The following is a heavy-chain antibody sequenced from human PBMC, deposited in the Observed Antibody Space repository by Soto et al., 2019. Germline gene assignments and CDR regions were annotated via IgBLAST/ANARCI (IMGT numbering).Heavy chain of an antibody. Sequence: QVQLVQSGAEVKKPGSSVKVSCKASGGTFSNNVFSWVRQAPGQGLEWMGGIIVIFGTANYAQKFRGRVTITADDSTGTAYMEVSSLSSADTAVYYCASNTGSYNGMDVWGQGTTVTVSS. CDR2: IIVIFGTA. J-gene: IGHJ6*02. CDR3: ASNTGSYNGMDV. V-gene: IGHV1-69*01. CDR1: GGTFSNNV. D-gene: IGHD1-26*01.